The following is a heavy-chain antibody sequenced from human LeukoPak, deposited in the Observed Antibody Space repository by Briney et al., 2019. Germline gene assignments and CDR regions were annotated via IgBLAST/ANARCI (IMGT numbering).Heavy chain of an antibody. CDR2: IYHSGST. J-gene: IGHJ4*02. CDR3: ARVNGDSSGYYPLDY. V-gene: IGHV4-30-2*01. Sequence: SQTLSLTCAVSGGSISSGGYSWSWIRQPPGKGLEWIGYIYHSGSTSYNPSLKSRVTISVDRSKNQFSLKLSSVTAADTAVYYCARVNGDSSGYYPLDYWGQGTLVTVSS. D-gene: IGHD3-22*01. CDR1: GGSISSGGYS.